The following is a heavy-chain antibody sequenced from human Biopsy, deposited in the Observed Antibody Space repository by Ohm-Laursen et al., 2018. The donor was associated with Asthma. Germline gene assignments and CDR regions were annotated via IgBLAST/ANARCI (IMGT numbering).Heavy chain of an antibody. CDR1: GFTFSNYG. D-gene: IGHD3-22*01. CDR3: AREGVNYYDSSGYLEY. J-gene: IGHJ4*02. Sequence: SLRLSCAAAGFTFSNYGMHWVRQVAGKGLDWVAVVTYDGISQYYAESVKGRFTISRDNSRNTLNLQMNSVRPDDTAVYYCAREGVNYYDSSGYLEYWGQGTLVTVSS. V-gene: IGHV3-30*03. CDR2: VTYDGISQ.